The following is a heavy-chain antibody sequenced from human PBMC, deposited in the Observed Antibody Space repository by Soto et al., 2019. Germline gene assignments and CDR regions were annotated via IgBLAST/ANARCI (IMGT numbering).Heavy chain of an antibody. J-gene: IGHJ6*02. CDR2: IKSKTDGGTT. CDR1: GFTFSNAW. V-gene: IGHV3-15*01. Sequence: EVQLVESGGGLVKPGGSLRLSCAASGFTFSNAWMSWVRQAPGKGLEWVGRIKSKTDGGTTDYAAPVKGRFTISRDDSKNTLYLQMNSLKTEDTAVYYCTTDEWYYYDSSGYYYEEGLDYYYGMDVWGQGTTVTVSS. D-gene: IGHD3-22*01. CDR3: TTDEWYYYDSSGYYYEEGLDYYYGMDV.